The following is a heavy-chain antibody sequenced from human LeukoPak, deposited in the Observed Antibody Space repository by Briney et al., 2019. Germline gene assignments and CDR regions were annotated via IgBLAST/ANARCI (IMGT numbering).Heavy chain of an antibody. CDR1: GFTFSSYA. J-gene: IGHJ3*02. V-gene: IGHV3-53*01. CDR2: IYSGGST. CDR3: ARDLITPKSAFDI. D-gene: IGHD5-24*01. Sequence: PGGSLRLSCAASGFTFSSYAMHWVRQAPGKGLEWVSVIYSGGSTYYADSVKGRFTISRDDSKNTLYLQMNSLRAEDTAVYYCARDLITPKSAFDIWGQGTMVTVSS.